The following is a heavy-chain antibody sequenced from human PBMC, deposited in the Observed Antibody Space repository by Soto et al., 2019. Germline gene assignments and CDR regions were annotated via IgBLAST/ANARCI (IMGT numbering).Heavy chain of an antibody. CDR2: IYYSGNT. V-gene: IGHV4-39*01. Sequence: QLQLQESGPGLVKPSETLSLTCTVSGDSISSTSSYWGWIRQPPGKGLEWIGSIYYSGNTYYNSSLKSRVTISVDTSENQFSLQLTSVTAADTAVYYCARQVVGAVDYWGQGALVTVSS. J-gene: IGHJ4*02. D-gene: IGHD1-26*01. CDR3: ARQVVGAVDY. CDR1: GDSISSTSSY.